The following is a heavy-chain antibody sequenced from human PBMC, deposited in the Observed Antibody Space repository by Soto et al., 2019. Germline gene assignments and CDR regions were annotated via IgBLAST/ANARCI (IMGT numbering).Heavy chain of an antibody. J-gene: IGHJ6*02. CDR3: ARGSSIAGLYYGMDV. Sequence: SETLSLTCTVSGGSISSSSYSWGWIRQPPGKGLEWIGSIDYSGSPYYNPPLKRRVAISVDTAKNQFSLKLSSVTAADTAVYYCARGSSIAGLYYGMDVWGQGTTVTVSS. CDR1: GGSISSSSYS. D-gene: IGHD6-6*01. CDR2: IDYSGSP. V-gene: IGHV4-39*07.